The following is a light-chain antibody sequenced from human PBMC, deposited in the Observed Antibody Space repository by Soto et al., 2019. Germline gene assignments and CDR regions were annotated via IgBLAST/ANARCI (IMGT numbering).Light chain of an antibody. V-gene: IGKV1-12*01. CDR3: QQAKSFPLT. CDR1: QGLDIY. CDR2: DAT. J-gene: IGKJ4*01. Sequence: EIQMTQFPSSVSASVRDRVIITFQSSQGLDIYLAWYQQKPGKAPNLLIYDATTLQSGVPSRFSGSGSGTDFTLTISSLQHDDFATYYCQQAKSFPLTYGGGTKVDIK.